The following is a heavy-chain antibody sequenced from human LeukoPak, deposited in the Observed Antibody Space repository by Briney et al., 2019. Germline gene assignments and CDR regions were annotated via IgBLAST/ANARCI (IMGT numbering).Heavy chain of an antibody. D-gene: IGHD4-11*01. CDR1: GFTLGSHD. V-gene: IGHV3-13*01. J-gene: IGHJ4*01. CDR2: IASGFQT. CDR3: VREERRCDYTSFDY. Sequence: GGSLRLSCTASGFTLGSHDMHWVRQTTGEGLEWVAAIASGFQTFYAGSVKGRFTVSREGAKNSLYLQMNSLRAWDTGVDYCVREERRCDYTSFDYSGQGTLLTASS.